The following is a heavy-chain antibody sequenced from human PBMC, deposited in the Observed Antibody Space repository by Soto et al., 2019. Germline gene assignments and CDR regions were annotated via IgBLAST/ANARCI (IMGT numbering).Heavy chain of an antibody. CDR3: ATHYSSSWLPLDY. J-gene: IGHJ4*02. D-gene: IGHD6-13*01. CDR1: GYTFASYG. V-gene: IGHV1-18*01. Sequence: GASVEVCCKDSGYTFASYGMRWVRQAPGQGLEWMGWISAYNGNTNYAQKLQGRVTMTTDTSTSTAYMELRSLRSDDTAVYYCATHYSSSWLPLDYWGQGTLVTVSS. CDR2: ISAYNGNT.